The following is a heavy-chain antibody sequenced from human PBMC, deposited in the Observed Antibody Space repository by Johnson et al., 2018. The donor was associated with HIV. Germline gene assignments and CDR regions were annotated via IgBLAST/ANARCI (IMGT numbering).Heavy chain of an antibody. D-gene: IGHD4-17*01. CDR2: ISGSGGST. V-gene: IGHV3-23*04. Sequence: VQLVESGGGLVQPGGSLRLSCAASGFTFSTYAMNWVRQAPGKGLEWVSAISGSGGSTYYADSVKGRFTISRNDSRNTLHLQMNSMRAEDTAVYYCARESNGYYDAFDIWGQGTMVTVSS. CDR3: ARESNGYYDAFDI. J-gene: IGHJ3*02. CDR1: GFTFSTYA.